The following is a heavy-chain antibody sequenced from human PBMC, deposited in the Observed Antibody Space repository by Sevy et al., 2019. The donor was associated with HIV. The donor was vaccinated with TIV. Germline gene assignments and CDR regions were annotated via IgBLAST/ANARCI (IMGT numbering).Heavy chain of an antibody. J-gene: IGHJ4*02. D-gene: IGHD3-10*01. Sequence: GGSLRLSCAASGFTFSSYAMHWVRQAPGKGLEWVAVISYDGSNKYYADSVKGRFTISRDNSKNTLYLQMNSLRAEDTAVYYCAREEGYYGSGSYYRSDYWGQRTLVTVSS. CDR3: AREEGYYGSGSYYRSDY. V-gene: IGHV3-30-3*01. CDR1: GFTFSSYA. CDR2: ISYDGSNK.